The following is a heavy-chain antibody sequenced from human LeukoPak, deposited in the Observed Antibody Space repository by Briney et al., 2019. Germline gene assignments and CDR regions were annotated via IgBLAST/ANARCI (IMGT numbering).Heavy chain of an antibody. D-gene: IGHD2-2*01. CDR3: AKTYCTSTSCYFGY. CDR1: GGSISSYY. Sequence: SETLSLTCTVSGGSISSYYWSWIRQPPGKGLEWIGRIYSSGSTNNNPSLKSRVTMSVDTSKNQFSLKLSSVTAADTAVYYCAKTYCTSTSCYFGYWGQGTLVTVSS. J-gene: IGHJ4*02. CDR2: IYSSGST. V-gene: IGHV4-4*07.